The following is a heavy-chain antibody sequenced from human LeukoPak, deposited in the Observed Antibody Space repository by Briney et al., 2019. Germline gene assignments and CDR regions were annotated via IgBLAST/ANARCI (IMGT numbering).Heavy chain of an antibody. D-gene: IGHD3-10*01. V-gene: IGHV4-59*12. CDR1: GGSISSYY. CDR2: IFYTGST. CDR3: ARDSGTTGEVKFDP. Sequence: SETPSLTCTVSGGSISSYYWSWIRQPPGKGLEWIGYIFYTGSTNYNPSLKSRVTISVLTSKNQFSLKLMSVTAADTAVYYCARDSGTTGEVKFDPWGQGTLVTVSS. J-gene: IGHJ5*02.